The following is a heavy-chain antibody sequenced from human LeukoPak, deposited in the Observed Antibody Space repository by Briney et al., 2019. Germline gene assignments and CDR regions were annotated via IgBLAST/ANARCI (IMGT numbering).Heavy chain of an antibody. Sequence: PSETLSLTCTVSSGSISSDGYYWGWIRQPPGKGLEWIGSIYYSGSTYYSPSLKSRVTISVDTSKNQISLRLSSVTAADTAVYYCARDARIGSSFDYWGQGTLVTVSS. CDR3: ARDARIGSSFDY. V-gene: IGHV4-39*07. CDR2: IYYSGST. J-gene: IGHJ4*02. CDR1: SGSISSDGYY. D-gene: IGHD1-14*01.